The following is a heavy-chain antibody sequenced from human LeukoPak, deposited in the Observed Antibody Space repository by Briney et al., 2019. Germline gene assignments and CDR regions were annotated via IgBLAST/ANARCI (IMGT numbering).Heavy chain of an antibody. J-gene: IGHJ4*02. Sequence: GESLKISCKGSGYSFPTYWIAWVRQMPGKGLEGMGIIYSDESNIRYSPSFQGQVTISADKSISTAYLQWSSLKASDTAMYYCARPPSRGYSSSFEYWGQGTLVTVSS. CDR1: GYSFPTYW. CDR3: ARPPSRGYSSSFEY. CDR2: IYSDESNI. V-gene: IGHV5-51*01. D-gene: IGHD2-2*03.